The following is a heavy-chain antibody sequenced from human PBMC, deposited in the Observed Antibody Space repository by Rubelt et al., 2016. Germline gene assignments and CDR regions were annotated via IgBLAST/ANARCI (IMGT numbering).Heavy chain of an antibody. D-gene: IGHD2-2*02. V-gene: IGHV3-23*01. J-gene: IGHJ4*02. CDR3: AKHMGHCTSTSCYTYDY. CDR2: ISDTGRNT. Sequence: EVQLLESGGGLVQPGGSLRLSCAASGFTFSTYAMSWVRQAPGKGLEWVSSISDTGRNTYVADDVKGRVTIYRDNSKNTLYLQMNSLRAEDTALYYCAKHMGHCTSTSCYTYDYWGQGTLVTVSS. CDR1: GFTFSTYA.